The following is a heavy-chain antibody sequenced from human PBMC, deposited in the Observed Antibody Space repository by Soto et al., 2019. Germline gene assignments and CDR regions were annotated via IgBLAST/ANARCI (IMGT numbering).Heavy chain of an antibody. J-gene: IGHJ6*02. CDR2: INSDGSST. CDR1: GFTFSSYW. V-gene: IGHV3-74*01. Sequence: PGGSLRLSCAASGFTFSSYWMHWVRQAPGKGLVWVSRINSDGSSTSYADSVKGRFTISRDNAKNTLYLQMNSLRAEDTAVYYCARDRYDFWSGYYYYYGMDVWGQGTTVTVSS. D-gene: IGHD3-3*01. CDR3: ARDRYDFWSGYYYYYGMDV.